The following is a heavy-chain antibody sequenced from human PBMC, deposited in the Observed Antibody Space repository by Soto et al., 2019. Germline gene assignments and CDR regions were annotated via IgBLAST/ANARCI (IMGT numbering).Heavy chain of an antibody. CDR2: IIPIFGTA. Sequence: SVQVSCKASGGTFSSYAISWVRPAPGQGLEWMGGIIPIFGTANYAQKFQGRVTITADESTSTAYMELSSLRSEDTAVYYCARDNSRWDYCSGGSCYSRHGMDVWGQGTTVTVSS. CDR3: ARDNSRWDYCSGGSCYSRHGMDV. V-gene: IGHV1-69*13. D-gene: IGHD2-15*01. J-gene: IGHJ6*02. CDR1: GGTFSSYA.